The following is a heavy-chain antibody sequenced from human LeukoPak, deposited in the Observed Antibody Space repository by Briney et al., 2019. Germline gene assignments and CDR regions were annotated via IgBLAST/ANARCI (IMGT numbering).Heavy chain of an antibody. CDR1: GFTFSSYA. J-gene: IGHJ4*02. CDR3: ARELDDYYGSGV. Sequence: PGGSLRLSCAASGFTFSSYAMHWVRQAPGKGLEYVSAISSNGGSTYYANSVKGRFTISRDNSKNTLYLQMGSLRAEDMAVYYCARELDDYYGSGVWGQGTLVTVSS. V-gene: IGHV3-64*01. D-gene: IGHD3-10*01. CDR2: ISSNGGST.